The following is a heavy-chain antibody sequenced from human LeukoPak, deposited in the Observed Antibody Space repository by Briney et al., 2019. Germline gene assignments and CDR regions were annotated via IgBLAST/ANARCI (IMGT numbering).Heavy chain of an antibody. J-gene: IGHJ4*02. CDR3: ARTTKEFDILTGYYFDY. D-gene: IGHD3-9*01. Sequence: GGSLRLSCAVSGFTVHNNYMNSVRQAPGKGLEWVSVIYNDGTTYYADSVKGRFTISRDNSKNTLSLQMNSLRAVDTAVYYCARTTKEFDILTGYYFDYWGQGTLVTVSS. CDR1: GFTVHNNY. V-gene: IGHV3-53*01. CDR2: IYNDGTT.